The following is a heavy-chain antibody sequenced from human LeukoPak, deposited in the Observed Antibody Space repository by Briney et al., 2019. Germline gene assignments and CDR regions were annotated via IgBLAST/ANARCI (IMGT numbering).Heavy chain of an antibody. CDR3: AKDKCGSTSCYSGGDMDV. CDR1: GFTFSSYG. CDR2: IWYDGSNK. Sequence: GGSLRLSCAASGFTFSSYGMHWVRQAPGKGLEWVAVIWYDGSNKYYAESVKGRFTISRDNSKNTLYLQMNSLRAEDTAVYYCAKDKCGSTSCYSGGDMDVWGKGTTVTVSS. D-gene: IGHD2-2*01. V-gene: IGHV3-30*02. J-gene: IGHJ6*03.